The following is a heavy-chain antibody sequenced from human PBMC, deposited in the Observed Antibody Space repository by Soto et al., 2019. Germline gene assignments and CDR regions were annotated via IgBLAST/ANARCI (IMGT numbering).Heavy chain of an antibody. V-gene: IGHV3-23*01. CDR3: ASGAARGLYGMDV. Sequence: GGSLRLSCAASGFTFSSYAMHWVRQAPGKGLEWVSAISGSGGSTYYADSVKGRFTISRDNSKNTLYLQMNSLRAEDTAVYYCASGAARGLYGMDVWGQGTTVTVSS. CDR1: GFTFSSYA. J-gene: IGHJ6*02. CDR2: ISGSGGST. D-gene: IGHD6-25*01.